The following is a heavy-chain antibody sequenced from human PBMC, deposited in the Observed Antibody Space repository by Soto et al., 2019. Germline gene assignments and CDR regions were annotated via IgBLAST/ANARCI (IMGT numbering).Heavy chain of an antibody. CDR3: ARDGLEYSGYDLDY. V-gene: IGHV3-33*01. Sequence: GGSLRLSCAASGFAFSSHAMHWVRQAPGKGLEWVAVIWYDGTTKYYADSVKGRFTISRDTSKNTLYLLMNSLRAEDTALYYCARDGLEYSGYDLDYWGQGTLVTVSS. J-gene: IGHJ4*02. CDR1: GFAFSSHA. D-gene: IGHD5-12*01. CDR2: IWYDGTTK.